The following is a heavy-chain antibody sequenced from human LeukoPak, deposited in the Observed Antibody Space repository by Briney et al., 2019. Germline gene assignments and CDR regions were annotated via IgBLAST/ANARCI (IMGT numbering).Heavy chain of an antibody. CDR2: TYYSGST. V-gene: IGHV4-39*01. Sequence: SETLSLTCTVSGGSISSSSYYWGWIRQPPGKGLEWIGSTYYSGSTYCNPSLKSRVTISVDTSKNQFSLKLSSVTAADTAVYYCARPTSSSGAFDIWGQGTMVTVSS. CDR1: GGSISSSSYY. D-gene: IGHD6-6*01. CDR3: ARPTSSSGAFDI. J-gene: IGHJ3*02.